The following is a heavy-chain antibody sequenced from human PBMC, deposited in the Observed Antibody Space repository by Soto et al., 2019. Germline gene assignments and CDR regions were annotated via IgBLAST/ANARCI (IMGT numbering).Heavy chain of an antibody. D-gene: IGHD2-15*01. CDR1: GASVTSPEHY. Sequence: SETLSLTCSVSGASVTSPEHYWTWIRQSPGKGLEWIGYIYYGGSTVYNPSLKGRSTVSLDTSKNQFSLNLTSVTAADTAVYFCARGRYCIRVACFPYWLDPWGQGTLVTVSS. CDR3: ARGRYCIRVACFPYWLDP. V-gene: IGHV4-30-4*01. J-gene: IGHJ5*02. CDR2: IYYGGST.